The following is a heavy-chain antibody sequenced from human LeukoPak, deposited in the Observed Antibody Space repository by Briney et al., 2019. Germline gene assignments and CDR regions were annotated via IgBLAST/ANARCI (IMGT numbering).Heavy chain of an antibody. CDR1: GDSISSGVYY. V-gene: IGHV4-31*03. Sequence: SQTLSLTCTVSGDSISSGVYYWSWIRQHPGKGLEWIGYIYYSGSTYYNPSLKSRVTISVDTSKNQFSLKLSSVTAADTAVYYCARSPGIAAAGTIARFPVCWGQGTLVTVSS. CDR2: IYYSGST. D-gene: IGHD6-13*01. CDR3: ARSPGIAAAGTIARFPVC. J-gene: IGHJ4*02.